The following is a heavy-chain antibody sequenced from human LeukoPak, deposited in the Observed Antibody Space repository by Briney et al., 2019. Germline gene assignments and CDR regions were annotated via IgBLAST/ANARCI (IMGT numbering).Heavy chain of an antibody. CDR3: ARDQSVRGVIIPDY. D-gene: IGHD3-10*01. V-gene: IGHV4-61*02. CDR2: IYTSGST. J-gene: IGHJ4*02. Sequence: SETLSLTCTVSGGSISSSSYYWGWIRQPAGKGLEWIGRIYTSGSTNYNPSLKSRVTMSVDTSKNQFSLKLSSVTAADTAVYYCARDQSVRGVIIPDYWGQGTLVTVSS. CDR1: GGSISSSSYY.